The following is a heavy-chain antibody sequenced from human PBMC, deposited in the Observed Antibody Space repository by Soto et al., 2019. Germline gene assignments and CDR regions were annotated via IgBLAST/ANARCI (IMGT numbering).Heavy chain of an antibody. CDR1: GFTFSSYS. J-gene: IGHJ6*02. D-gene: IGHD6-13*01. V-gene: IGHV3-21*01. Sequence: EVQLVESGGGLVKPGGSLRLSCAASGFTFSSYSMNWVRQAPGKGLEWASSISSSSSYIYYADSVKGRFTISRDNAKNSLYLQMNSLRAEDTAVYYCARGVIAAAGDYYYYYGLDVWGQGTTVTVSS. CDR2: ISSSSSYI. CDR3: ARGVIAAAGDYYYYYGLDV.